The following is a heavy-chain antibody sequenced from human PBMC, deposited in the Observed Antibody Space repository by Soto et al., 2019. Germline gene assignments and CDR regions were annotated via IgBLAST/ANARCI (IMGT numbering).Heavy chain of an antibody. CDR2: ISRGNYTI. CDR3: ARSRKEFFGVVPQSDS. V-gene: IGHV3-48*02. J-gene: IGHJ4*02. CDR1: GFTFRTYS. D-gene: IGHD2-8*01. Sequence: GGSLRLSCAASGFTFRTYSMVWVRQAPGKGLEWLAFISRGNYTIYYAGSLGGRFTISRDDDQNSLYLQMTSLTDEDTAVYYCARSRKEFFGVVPQSDSWGQGALVTVSS.